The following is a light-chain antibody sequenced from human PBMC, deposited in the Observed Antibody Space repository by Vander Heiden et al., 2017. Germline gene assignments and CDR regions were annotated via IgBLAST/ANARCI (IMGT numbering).Light chain of an antibody. CDR2: WAS. J-gene: IGKJ4*01. Sequence: DIVMTQSPDSLAVSLGERATINCKSSQSVLYSSNNKNYLAWYQQKPGQPPKLLIYWASTRESRVPDRFSGSGSGTDFTLTISSLQAEDVAVYYCQQYDSTPLTFGGGTKVEIK. CDR1: QSVLYSSNNKNY. V-gene: IGKV4-1*01. CDR3: QQYDSTPLT.